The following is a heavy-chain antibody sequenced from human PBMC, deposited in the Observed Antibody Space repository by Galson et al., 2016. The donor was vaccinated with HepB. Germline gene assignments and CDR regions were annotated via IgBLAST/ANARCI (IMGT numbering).Heavy chain of an antibody. CDR3: AKEGGNCGGDCYSADSFNI. D-gene: IGHD2-21*02. CDR2: IRLSGSST. CDR1: GFTVSSSY. Sequence: SLRLSCAVSGFTVSSSYMSWVRQAPGKGLEWVSGIRLSGSSTYYTNSVKGRFTISRDDSKNTLYLQMNSLRDEDTAIYYCAKEGGNCGGDCYSADSFNIWGQGTLVTVSS. V-gene: IGHV3-23*01. J-gene: IGHJ3*02.